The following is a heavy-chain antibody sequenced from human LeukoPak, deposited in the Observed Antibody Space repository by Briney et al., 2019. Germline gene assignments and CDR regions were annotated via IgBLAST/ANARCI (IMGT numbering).Heavy chain of an antibody. V-gene: IGHV4-59*12. CDR2: IYYSGST. J-gene: IGHJ4*02. Sequence: SETLSLTCTVSGGSISSYYWSWIRQPPGKGLEWIGYIYYSGSTYYNPSLKSRVTISVDTSKNQFSLKLSSVTAADTAVYYCARDLTMVRGEPRFGLDYWGQGTLVTVSS. CDR1: GGSISSYY. CDR3: ARDLTMVRGEPRFGLDY. D-gene: IGHD3-10*01.